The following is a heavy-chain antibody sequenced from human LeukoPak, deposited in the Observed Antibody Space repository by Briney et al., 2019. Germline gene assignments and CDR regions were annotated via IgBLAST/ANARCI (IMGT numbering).Heavy chain of an antibody. CDR3: AKDESPRIAADNY. Sequence: GGSLRLSCTASGFTFSEYAMFWVRQAPAKALEGVAVLSFDPYDEYYGDSVKGQFTISRDNSKNTLYLQMNSLRAEDTAVYYCAKDESPRIAADNYWGQGTLVTVSS. CDR1: GFTFSEYA. CDR2: LSFDPYDE. V-gene: IGHV3-30-3*01. D-gene: IGHD6-25*01. J-gene: IGHJ4*02.